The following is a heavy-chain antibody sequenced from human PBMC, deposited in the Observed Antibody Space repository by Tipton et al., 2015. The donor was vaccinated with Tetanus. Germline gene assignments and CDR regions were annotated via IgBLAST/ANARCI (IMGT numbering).Heavy chain of an antibody. V-gene: IGHV4-34*01. Sequence: TLSLTCDVSDGSFTGYKWTWLRQPPRKGLEWIGDINYRGTTTSNPSLQSRLNILLDTSKRQFSLRLTSVTAADTAVYSCARQYVQQSMPGPTYNWFDSWGQGTLVTVSS. CDR3: ARQYVQQSMPGPTYNWFDS. CDR1: DGSFTGYK. J-gene: IGHJ5*01. CDR2: INYRGTT. D-gene: IGHD2-2*01.